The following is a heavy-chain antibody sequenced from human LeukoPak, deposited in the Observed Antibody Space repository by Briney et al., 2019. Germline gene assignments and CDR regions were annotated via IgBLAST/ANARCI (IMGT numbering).Heavy chain of an antibody. V-gene: IGHV3-23*01. CDR1: GFTFSSYA. Sequence: AGGSLRLSCAASGFTFSSYAMSWVRQAPGKGLEWVSAISGSGGSTYYADSVKGRFTISRDNSKNTLYLQMNSLRAEDTAVYYCAKDYYDNSGYYIFDYWGQGTLVTVSS. CDR3: AKDYYDNSGYYIFDY. J-gene: IGHJ4*02. CDR2: ISGSGGST. D-gene: IGHD3-22*01.